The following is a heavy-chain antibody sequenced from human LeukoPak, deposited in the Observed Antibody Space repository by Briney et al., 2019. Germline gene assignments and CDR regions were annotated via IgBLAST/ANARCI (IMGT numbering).Heavy chain of an antibody. Sequence: GRSLRLSCAASGFTFTTSGMHWDRQAPGKGLEWVAVIWSDGSKKLYADSVKGRFTISRDNSRHTLYLQMNSLRAEDTAIYYCASGSDSSGYYFYWGQGTLVTVSS. CDR3: ASGSDSSGYYFY. D-gene: IGHD3-22*01. J-gene: IGHJ4*02. CDR1: GFTFTTSG. V-gene: IGHV3-33*01. CDR2: IWSDGSKK.